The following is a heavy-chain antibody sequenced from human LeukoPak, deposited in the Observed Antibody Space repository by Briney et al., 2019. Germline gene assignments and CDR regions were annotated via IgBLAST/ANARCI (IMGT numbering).Heavy chain of an antibody. V-gene: IGHV3-23*01. CDR2: ISGSGGRT. D-gene: IGHD5-24*01. J-gene: IGHJ4*02. CDR3: AKDEDRDFIVAYFDY. Sequence: GGSLRLSCAASGFTVSSYAMSWVRQAPGKGLEWVSAISGSGGRTYYADSVKGRFTISRDNSKYTLYLQMNSLRAEDNAVYYCAKDEDRDFIVAYFDYWGQGTLVTVSS. CDR1: GFTVSSYA.